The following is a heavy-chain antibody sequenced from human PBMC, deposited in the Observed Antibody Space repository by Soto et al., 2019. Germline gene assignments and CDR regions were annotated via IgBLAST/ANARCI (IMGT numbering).Heavy chain of an antibody. D-gene: IGHD2-8*01. J-gene: IGHJ3*02. CDR2: IIPIFGTA. CDR1: GGTFSSYA. Sequence: QVQLVQSGAEVKKPGSSVKVSCKASGGTFSSYAISWVRQAPGQGLEWMRGIIPIFGTANYAQKFQGRVTITADKSTSTAYMELSGLRSEDTAVYYCARSVVLMVCAGDAFDIWGQGPMVTVSS. V-gene: IGHV1-69*06. CDR3: ARSVVLMVCAGDAFDI.